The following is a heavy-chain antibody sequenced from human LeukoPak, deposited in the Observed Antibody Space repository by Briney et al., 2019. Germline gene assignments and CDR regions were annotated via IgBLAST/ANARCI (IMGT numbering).Heavy chain of an antibody. CDR3: ARDESIVVVTAIPDY. J-gene: IGHJ4*02. CDR2: INPNSGGT. D-gene: IGHD2-21*02. V-gene: IGHV1-2*02. Sequence: ASVTVSCKASGYTFTGYYMHWVRQAPGQGLEWMGWINPNSGGTNYAQKFQGRVTMTRDTSISTAYMELSRLRSDDTAVYYCARDESIVVVTAIPDYWGQGTLVTVSS. CDR1: GYTFTGYY.